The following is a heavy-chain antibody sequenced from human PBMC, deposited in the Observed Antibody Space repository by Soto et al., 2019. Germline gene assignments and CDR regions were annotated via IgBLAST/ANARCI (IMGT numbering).Heavy chain of an antibody. CDR1: GGSISSSNW. D-gene: IGHD2-15*01. J-gene: IGHJ4*02. V-gene: IGHV4-4*02. Sequence: QVQLQESGPGLVKPSGTLSLTCAVSGGSISSSNWWSWVRQPPGKGLEWIGELYHSGSTNYNPSLKSRVTISVDKSKNQFSLKLSSVTAADTAVYYCARDGRYCSGGSCYSGAGYYFAYWGQGTLVTVSS. CDR2: LYHSGST. CDR3: ARDGRYCSGGSCYSGAGYYFAY.